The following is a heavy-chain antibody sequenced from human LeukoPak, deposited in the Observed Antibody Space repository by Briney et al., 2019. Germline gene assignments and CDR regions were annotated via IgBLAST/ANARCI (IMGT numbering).Heavy chain of an antibody. D-gene: IGHD3-10*01. Sequence: QTGGSLRLSCAASGFTFSNYWMTWVRQAPGKGLEWVANIKQDGSVKYYVDSVKGRFTISRDNAKNSLYLQMNSLRAEDTAVYYCAAYDSGTGSLDYWGQVILVTVSS. CDR1: GFTFSNYW. CDR2: IKQDGSVK. V-gene: IGHV3-7*01. J-gene: IGHJ4*02. CDR3: AAYDSGTGSLDY.